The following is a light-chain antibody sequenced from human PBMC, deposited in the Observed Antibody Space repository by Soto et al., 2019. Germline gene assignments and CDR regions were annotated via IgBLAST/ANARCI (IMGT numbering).Light chain of an antibody. Sequence: EKLMTQSPATLSVSLGERATLSCRASQSVSSNLAWYQQKPGQAPRLLIYGASTRATGIPARFSGSGSGTEFTLTISSLQSEDFALYFCQQRAIWPYTFGPGTRLEIK. V-gene: IGKV3-15*01. CDR1: QSVSSN. CDR2: GAS. CDR3: QQRAIWPYT. J-gene: IGKJ5*01.